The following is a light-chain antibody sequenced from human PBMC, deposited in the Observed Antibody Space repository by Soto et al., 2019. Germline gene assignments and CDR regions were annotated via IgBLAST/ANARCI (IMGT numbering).Light chain of an antibody. CDR3: QQYKSWPRT. J-gene: IGKJ1*01. V-gene: IGKV3-15*01. Sequence: IVMTQSPATVSASPGERVTLSSRASQSVSGNVAWYHQQPGQPPRLLVYGASTTATDIPARFFGSGSETAFTLTIPSLQSEDFGTYYCQQYKSWPRTFGKGTKVEIK. CDR2: GAS. CDR1: QSVSGN.